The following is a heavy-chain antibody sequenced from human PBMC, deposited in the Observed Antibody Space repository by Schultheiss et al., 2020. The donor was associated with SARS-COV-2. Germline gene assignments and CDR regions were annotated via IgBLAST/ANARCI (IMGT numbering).Heavy chain of an antibody. CDR3: ARAGRGSGSYYKPFDY. J-gene: IGHJ4*02. CDR1: GGSISSYY. V-gene: IGHV4-4*07. CDR2: IYTSGST. Sequence: SETLSLTCTVSGGSISSYYWSWIRQPAGKGLEWIARIYTSGSTNYNPSLKSRVTMSVDTSKNQFSLKLSSVTAADTAVYYCARAGRGSGSYYKPFDYWGQGTLVTVSS. D-gene: IGHD3-10*01.